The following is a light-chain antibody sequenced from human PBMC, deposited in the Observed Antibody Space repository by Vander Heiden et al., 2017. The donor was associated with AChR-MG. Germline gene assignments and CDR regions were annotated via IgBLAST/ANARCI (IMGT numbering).Light chain of an antibody. CDR1: QTVSNN. J-gene: IGKJ3*01. Sequence: EIVMTQSPATLSVSPGERATLSCRASQTVSNNLAWYQQKPGQAPRLLIYDASTRATGIPARFSGSGSGTDFTLTINGLQSEDFAVYFCQHYHHWPNFGPGTKVDIK. V-gene: IGKV3D-15*01. CDR3: QHYHHWPN. CDR2: DAS.